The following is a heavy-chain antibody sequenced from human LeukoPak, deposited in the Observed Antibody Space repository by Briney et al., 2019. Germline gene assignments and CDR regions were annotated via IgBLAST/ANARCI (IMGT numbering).Heavy chain of an antibody. CDR2: IRGSGANT. CDR3: GKDPNGDYLGAFDF. Sequence: GGSLRLSCAASGFTFSSYAMVWVRQAPGKGLEWVSAIRGSGANTYYAESVAGRFTISRDNSKNTLYLVMNSLRGEDTAVYFCGKDPNGDYLGAFDFWGQGTMVTVSS. V-gene: IGHV3-23*01. J-gene: IGHJ3*01. CDR1: GFTFSSYA. D-gene: IGHD2-21*01.